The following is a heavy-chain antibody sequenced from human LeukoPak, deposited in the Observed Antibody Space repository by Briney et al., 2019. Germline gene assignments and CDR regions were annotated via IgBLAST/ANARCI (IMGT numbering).Heavy chain of an antibody. J-gene: IGHJ4*02. CDR3: ARDPSILTGYSD. D-gene: IGHD3-9*01. Sequence: PGRSLRLSCAASGFTFSSYGMHWVRQAPGKGLEWVAVIWYDGSNKYYADSVKGRFTISRDNAKNSLYLQMNSLRAEDTAVYYCARDPSILTGYSDWGQGTLVTVSS. CDR2: IWYDGSNK. CDR1: GFTFSSYG. V-gene: IGHV3-33*01.